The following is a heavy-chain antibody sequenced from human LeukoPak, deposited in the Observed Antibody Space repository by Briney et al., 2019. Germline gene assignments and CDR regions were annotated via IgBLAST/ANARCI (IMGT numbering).Heavy chain of an antibody. Sequence: QTGGSLRLSCAASGFTFSSYAMHWVRQAPGKGLEWVAVLSYDGSNQYYADSVKGRFTISRDNPKNTLYLQMNSLRPEDTAVYHCARSHGDWQWLTNYWGQGTLVTVSS. J-gene: IGHJ4*02. CDR3: ARSHGDWQWLTNY. CDR2: LSYDGSNQ. V-gene: IGHV3-30-3*01. D-gene: IGHD6-19*01. CDR1: GFTFSSYA.